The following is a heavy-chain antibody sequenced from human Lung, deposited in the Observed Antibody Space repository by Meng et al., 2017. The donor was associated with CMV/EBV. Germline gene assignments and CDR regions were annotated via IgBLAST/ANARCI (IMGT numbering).Heavy chain of an antibody. J-gene: IGHJ5*02. V-gene: IGHV3-21*01. CDR1: GFIFSNFY. CDR2: ISSGSAYI. Sequence: GESLKTSCAASGFIFSNFYMNWVRQAPGKGLEWVASISSGSAYIFYADSVKGRFTISRDNAKDSLYLQMNSLRAEDTAVYYCARAYGSSSNGWFDPWGQGTLVTVSS. D-gene: IGHD6-6*01. CDR3: ARAYGSSSNGWFDP.